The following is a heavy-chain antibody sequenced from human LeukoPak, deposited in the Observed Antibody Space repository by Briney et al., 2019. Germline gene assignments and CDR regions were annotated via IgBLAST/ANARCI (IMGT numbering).Heavy chain of an antibody. CDR1: GYTFTGYY. CDR3: ARGYLFNWLLYPDAFDI. J-gene: IGHJ3*02. V-gene: IGHV1-2*02. Sequence: GASVKVSCKASGYTFTGYYMHWVRQAPGQGLEWMGWINPNSGGTNYAQKFQGRVTMTRDTSISTAYMELSRLRSDDTAVYYCARGYLFNWLLYPDAFDIWGQGTMVTVSS. D-gene: IGHD3/OR15-3a*01. CDR2: INPNSGGT.